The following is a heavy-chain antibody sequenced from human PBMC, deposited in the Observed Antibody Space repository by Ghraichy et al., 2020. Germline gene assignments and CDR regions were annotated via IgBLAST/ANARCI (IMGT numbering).Heavy chain of an antibody. V-gene: IGHV4-34*01. CDR3: ASYSSSWHPQSRYYGMDV. CDR2: INHSGST. CDR1: GGSFSGYY. Sequence: SETLSLTCAVYGGSFSGYYWSWIRQPPGKGLEWIGEINHSGSTNYNPSLKSRVTISVDTSKNQFSLKLSSVTAADTAVYYCASYSSSWHPQSRYYGMDVWGQGTTVTVSS. J-gene: IGHJ6*02. D-gene: IGHD6-13*01.